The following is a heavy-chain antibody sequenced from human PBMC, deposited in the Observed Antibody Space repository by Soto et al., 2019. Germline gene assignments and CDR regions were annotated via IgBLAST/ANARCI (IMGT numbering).Heavy chain of an antibody. CDR1: GFTFSSYA. J-gene: IGHJ4*02. V-gene: IGHV3-23*01. D-gene: IGHD6-13*01. Sequence: GGSLRLSCAASGFTFSSYAMSWVRQAPGKGLEWVSAISTSAGSTYYADSVKGRFTISRDNSKNTLYLQMNSLRAEDTALYYCAKDHLAAAAMSFLDYWGQGTLVTVSS. CDR2: ISTSAGST. CDR3: AKDHLAAAAMSFLDY.